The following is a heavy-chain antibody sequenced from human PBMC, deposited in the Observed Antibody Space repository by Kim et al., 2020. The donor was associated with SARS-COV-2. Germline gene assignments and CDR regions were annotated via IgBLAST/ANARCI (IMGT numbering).Heavy chain of an antibody. J-gene: IGHJ3*02. CDR3: AKSSSSSFDAFDI. D-gene: IGHD6-6*01. V-gene: IGHV3-23*01. Sequence: SADSLKGRFIISTDKSKNTVYLQMNSLRVEDTAVYYCAKSSSSSFDAFDIWGQGTMVTVSS.